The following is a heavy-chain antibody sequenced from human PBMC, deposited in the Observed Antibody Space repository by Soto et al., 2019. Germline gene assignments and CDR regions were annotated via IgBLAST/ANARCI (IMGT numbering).Heavy chain of an antibody. D-gene: IGHD6-19*01. CDR3: AWYIGWYFFNWFDH. CDR2: LNPSGRTI. V-gene: IGHV3-48*03. CDR1: GYTFSSFE. Sequence: PRGSLRLSCVASGYTFSSFEMNWIRQATGKGPAWIAVLNPSGRTISYADSVKGRFTLSRDNAENSVYLQRSSLRVEDTEKYYCAWYIGWYFFNWFDHWGQGTLVTVSS. J-gene: IGHJ5*02.